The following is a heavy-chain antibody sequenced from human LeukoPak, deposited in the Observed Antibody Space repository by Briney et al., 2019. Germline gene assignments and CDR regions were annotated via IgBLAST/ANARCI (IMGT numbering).Heavy chain of an antibody. Sequence: ASVKVSCKASGYTFTGYYMHWVRQAPGQGLEWMGWINPNSGGTNYAQKFQGRVTMTRDTSISTAYMELSRLRSDDTGVYYCARHRLWIGEFDPWGQGTLVTVSS. D-gene: IGHD3-10*01. V-gene: IGHV1-2*02. CDR3: ARHRLWIGEFDP. CDR1: GYTFTGYY. CDR2: INPNSGGT. J-gene: IGHJ5*02.